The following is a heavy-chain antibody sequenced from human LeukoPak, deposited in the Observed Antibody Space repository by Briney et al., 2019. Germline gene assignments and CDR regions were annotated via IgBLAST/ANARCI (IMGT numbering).Heavy chain of an antibody. D-gene: IGHD3-22*01. Sequence: SETLSLTCTVSGGSISIYYWSWIRQPAGKGLEWIGRIYTSGSTNYNPSLKSRVTMSVDTSKNQFSLKLSSVTAADTAVYYCARDGYYYDSSGYYAFDYWGQGTLVTVSS. CDR1: GGSISIYY. J-gene: IGHJ4*02. CDR3: ARDGYYYDSSGYYAFDY. CDR2: IYTSGST. V-gene: IGHV4-4*07.